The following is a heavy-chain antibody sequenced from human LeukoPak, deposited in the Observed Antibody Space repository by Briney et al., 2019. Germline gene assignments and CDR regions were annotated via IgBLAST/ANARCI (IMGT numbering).Heavy chain of an antibody. J-gene: IGHJ4*02. CDR2: ISGSGGST. D-gene: IGHD3-3*01. Sequence: PGGSLRLSCAASGFTFSSYAMSWVRQAPGKGLEWVSAISGSGGSTYYADSVKGRFTISRDNSKNTLYLQMNSLRAEDTAVYYCAKDSYYDFWSGYYNYWGQGTLVTASS. CDR1: GFTFSSYA. V-gene: IGHV3-23*01. CDR3: AKDSYYDFWSGYYNY.